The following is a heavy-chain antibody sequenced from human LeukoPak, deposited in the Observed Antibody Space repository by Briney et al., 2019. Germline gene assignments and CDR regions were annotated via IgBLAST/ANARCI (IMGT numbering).Heavy chain of an antibody. CDR1: GFTFSSYG. V-gene: IGHV3-30*02. Sequence: GGSLRLSCAASGFTFSSYGMHWVRQAPGKGLEWVAFIRYDGSSKYYADSVKGRFTISRDNSKNTLYLQMNSLRVDDTAVYSCASSVVGAPVGFENGWGQGTLVTVSS. J-gene: IGHJ4*02. CDR3: ASSVVGAPVGFENG. CDR2: IRYDGSSK. D-gene: IGHD1-26*01.